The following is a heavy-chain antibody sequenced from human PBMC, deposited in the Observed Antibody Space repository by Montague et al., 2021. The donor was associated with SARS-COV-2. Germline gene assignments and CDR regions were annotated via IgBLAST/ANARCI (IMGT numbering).Heavy chain of an antibody. CDR2: LDKSGTT. J-gene: IGHJ6*02. CDR3: ARDLGWIDV. CDR1: GGSISYGGYF. V-gene: IGHV4-31*03. Sequence: TLSLTYTVSGGSISYGGYFWNCIRQHPGKGLEWIGYLDKSGTTHYNPSLKSRVSLSVDTSKNQFSLNLRSATATDTALYYCARDLGWIDVWGQGTTVIVS. D-gene: IGHD5-12*01.